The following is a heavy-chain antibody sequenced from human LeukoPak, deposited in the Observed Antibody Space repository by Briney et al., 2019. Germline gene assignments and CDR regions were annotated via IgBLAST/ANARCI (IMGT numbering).Heavy chain of an antibody. CDR2: INHSGST. V-gene: IGHV4-34*01. J-gene: IGHJ3*02. Sequence: SETLSLTGAVYGGSFSGYYWSWIRQPPGKGLEWIGEINHSGSTNYNPSLKSRVTISVDTSKNQFSLKLNSVTAADTAVYYCARGRGRMVPPLRAFDIWGQGTMVTVSS. D-gene: IGHD2-2*01. CDR3: ARGRGRMVPPLRAFDI. CDR1: GGSFSGYY.